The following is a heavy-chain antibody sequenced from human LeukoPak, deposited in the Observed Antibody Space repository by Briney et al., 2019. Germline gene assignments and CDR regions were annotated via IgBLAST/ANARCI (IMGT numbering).Heavy chain of an antibody. V-gene: IGHV3-23*01. D-gene: IGHD3-22*01. CDR1: GFTLRSYA. J-gene: IGHJ4*02. CDR2: ISGSGGST. Sequence: GGSLRLSCAASGFTLRSYAMSWVRQAPGKGLEWVSAISGSGGSTYYADSVKGRFTISRDNSKNTLYLQMNSLRAEDTAVYYCAKDQRAVGSDYYDSSGYYWWGQGTLVTVSS. CDR3: AKDQRAVGSDYYDSSGYYW.